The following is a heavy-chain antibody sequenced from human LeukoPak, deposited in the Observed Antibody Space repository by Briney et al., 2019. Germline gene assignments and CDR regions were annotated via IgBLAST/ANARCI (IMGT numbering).Heavy chain of an antibody. CDR2: IHHSVGS. J-gene: IGHJ6*03. V-gene: IGHV4-4*02. CDR3: ARNDFYDMDV. CDR1: GDTISSTKW. Sequence: SGTLSLTCAVSGDTISSTKWWSWVRQPPGKGLEWVGEIHHSVGSNYNPSLKSRATISLDKSNNQFSLSLRSVTAADTAVYYCARNDFYDMDVWGKGTTVTVSS. D-gene: IGHD2/OR15-2a*01.